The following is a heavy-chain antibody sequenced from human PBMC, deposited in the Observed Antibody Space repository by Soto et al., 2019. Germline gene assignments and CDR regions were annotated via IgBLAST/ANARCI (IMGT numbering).Heavy chain of an antibody. V-gene: IGHV1-69*12. Sequence: QVQLMQSGAEVKKPGSSVKVSCKASGGTFSTSAISWVRQAPGEGLEWVGGIMPVFATPDYAQKFQGRVTIPADESTTTAYLDLTSLTTDDTAVYYCARDKDRQQLGGNYYYILDVWGQGTAITVSS. CDR2: IMPVFATP. CDR1: GGTFSTSA. D-gene: IGHD3-3*02. J-gene: IGHJ6*02. CDR3: ARDKDRQQLGGNYYYILDV.